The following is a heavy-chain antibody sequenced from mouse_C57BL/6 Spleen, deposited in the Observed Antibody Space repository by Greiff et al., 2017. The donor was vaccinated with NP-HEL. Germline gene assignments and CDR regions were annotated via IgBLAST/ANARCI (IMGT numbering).Heavy chain of an antibody. J-gene: IGHJ3*01. Sequence: VQLKESGPELVKPGASVKISCKASGYSFTDYNMNWVKQSNGKSLEWIGVINPNYGTTSYNQKFKGKATLTVDQSSSTAYMQLNSLTSEDSAVYYCARGNLDSSGPAWFAYWGQGTLVTVSA. CDR3: ARGNLDSSGPAWFAY. D-gene: IGHD3-2*02. CDR2: INPNYGTT. CDR1: GYSFTDYN. V-gene: IGHV1-39*01.